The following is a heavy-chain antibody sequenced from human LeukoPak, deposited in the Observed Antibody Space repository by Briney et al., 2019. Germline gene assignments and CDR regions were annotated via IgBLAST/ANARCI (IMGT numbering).Heavy chain of an antibody. CDR3: AMLSYEQQTFI. Sequence: GGSLRLSCAASGFPFINHAMSWVRQTPGKGLEWVSAIRGSGDETFYADSVKGRFTISRDNFKNTVSLQMDSLRAEDTAIYYCAMLSYEQQTFIWGQGTLVTVSS. J-gene: IGHJ4*02. CDR2: IRGSGDET. D-gene: IGHD1/OR15-1a*01. V-gene: IGHV3-23*01. CDR1: GFPFINHA.